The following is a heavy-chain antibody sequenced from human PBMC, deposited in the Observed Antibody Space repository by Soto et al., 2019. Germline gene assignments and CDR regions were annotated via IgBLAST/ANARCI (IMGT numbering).Heavy chain of an antibody. CDR2: LSYTGSP. J-gene: IGHJ5*02. Sequence: SSETLSLTCTVSGGSISSTNYYWAWFRKPPGKGLEWIGSLSYTGSPSYNPSLENRVTISVDTSKNRLSLGLDSVSAADSAIYYCTRRDNWNDNYFDPWGPGALVTVSS. CDR1: GGSISSTNYY. V-gene: IGHV4-39*01. D-gene: IGHD1-20*01. CDR3: TRRDNWNDNYFDP.